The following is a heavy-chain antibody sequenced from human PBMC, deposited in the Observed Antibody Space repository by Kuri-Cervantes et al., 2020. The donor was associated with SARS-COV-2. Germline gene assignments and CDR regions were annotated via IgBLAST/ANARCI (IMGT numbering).Heavy chain of an antibody. CDR1: GYSFTTYW. Sequence: GESLKISCKGSGYSFTTYWIAWVRQMPGKGLEWMGIIYPGDSNIRYSPSFQGQVTISAAKSISTAYLQWSSLKASDTAMYYCVGCYDSSGYPDYWGQGTLVTVSS. CDR3: VGCYDSSGYPDY. D-gene: IGHD3-22*01. V-gene: IGHV5-51*01. J-gene: IGHJ4*02. CDR2: IYPGDSNI.